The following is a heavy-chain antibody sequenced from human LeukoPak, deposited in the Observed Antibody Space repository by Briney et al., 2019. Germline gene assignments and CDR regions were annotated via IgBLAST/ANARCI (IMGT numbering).Heavy chain of an antibody. CDR1: GGTFSSYA. V-gene: IGHV1-69*05. J-gene: IGHJ5*02. Sequence: SVKVSCKASGGTFSSYAISWVRQAPGQGLEWMGGIIPIFGTANYAQKFQGRVTITTDESTSTAYMELSSLRSEDTAVYYCAREGGGNSVIAAAGTRWFDPWGQEPWSPSPQ. CDR3: AREGGGNSVIAAAGTRWFDP. CDR2: IIPIFGTA. D-gene: IGHD6-13*01.